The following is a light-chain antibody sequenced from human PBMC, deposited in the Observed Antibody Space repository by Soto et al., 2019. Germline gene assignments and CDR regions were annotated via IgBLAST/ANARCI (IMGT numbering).Light chain of an antibody. CDR3: CLYAGISTFV. J-gene: IGLJ3*02. Sequence: QSALTQPASLSGSPGQSVTISCTGTSGHLENYNPVSWYQHHPGKAPKLIIYDVNKRPSGVSDRFSGSKSANTAALTISGLQTDDEADYYCCLYAGISTFVFGGETKLTVL. CDR2: DVN. V-gene: IGLV2-23*02. CDR1: SGHLENYNP.